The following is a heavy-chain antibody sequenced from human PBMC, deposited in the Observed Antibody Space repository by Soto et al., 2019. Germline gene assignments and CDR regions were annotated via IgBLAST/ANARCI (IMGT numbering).Heavy chain of an antibody. D-gene: IGHD1-26*01. J-gene: IGHJ4*02. V-gene: IGHV3-23*01. CDR2: ISGSGDST. CDR3: ARRGSGSYYDC. Sequence: EVQLLESGGGLVQPGGSLRLSCAASGFTFSSYAMRWVRQAPVKGLEWVSAISGSGDSTYYASYVKGRLNISRDNSKNTLYLRINSLRAEDTAVYYCARRGSGSYYDCGGQGTLVTVSS. CDR1: GFTFSSYA.